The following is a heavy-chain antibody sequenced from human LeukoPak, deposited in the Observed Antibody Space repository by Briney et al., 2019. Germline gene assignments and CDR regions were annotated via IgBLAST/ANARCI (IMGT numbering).Heavy chain of an antibody. CDR3: AKWATGTTYRGYFDY. D-gene: IGHD1-1*01. J-gene: IGHJ4*02. Sequence: PGGSLRLSCAASGLTFSDYYMSWIRQAPGKGLEWVSYISSSGSTIYYADSVKGRFTISRDNAKNSLYLQMNSLRAEDTAVYYCAKWATGTTYRGYFDYWGQGTLVTVSS. CDR2: ISSSGSTI. V-gene: IGHV3-11*04. CDR1: GLTFSDYY.